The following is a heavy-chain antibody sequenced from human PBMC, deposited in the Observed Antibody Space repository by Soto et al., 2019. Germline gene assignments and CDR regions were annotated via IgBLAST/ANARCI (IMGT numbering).Heavy chain of an antibody. D-gene: IGHD6-19*01. CDR3: ARDRKGQWLVLDY. CDR2: IYYSGST. J-gene: IGHJ4*02. Sequence: ETLSLTCTVSGGSISSYYWSWIRQPPGKGLEWIGYIYYSGSTNYNPSLKSRVTISVDTSKNQFSLKLSSVTAADTAVYYCARDRKGQWLVLDYWGQGTLVTVSS. V-gene: IGHV4-59*01. CDR1: GGSISSYY.